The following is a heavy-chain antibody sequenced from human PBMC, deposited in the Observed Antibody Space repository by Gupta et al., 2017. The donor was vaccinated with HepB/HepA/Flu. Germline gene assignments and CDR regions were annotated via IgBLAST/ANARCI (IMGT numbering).Heavy chain of an antibody. J-gene: IGHJ4*02. V-gene: IGHV3-15*01. Sequence: EVQLVESGGGLVKPGGSFRLSCAASGFTFGTAWMSWVRQAPGKGLEWVGRIKSKTDGGTTDYAAPVKGRFTISRDDSKNTLYLQMNSLKTEDTAVYYCTTDSIVVAPTAFDYWGQGTLVTVSS. CDR1: GFTFGTAW. D-gene: IGHD3-22*01. CDR3: TTDSIVVAPTAFDY. CDR2: IKSKTDGGTT.